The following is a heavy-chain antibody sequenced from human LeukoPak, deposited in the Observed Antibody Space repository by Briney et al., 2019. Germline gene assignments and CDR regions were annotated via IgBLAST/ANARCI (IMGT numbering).Heavy chain of an antibody. V-gene: IGHV4-59*08. Sequence: SETLSLTCTVSGGPITSYYWSWIRQPPGKGLEWIGYIHFSGSTEYNPSLKSRVTISVDTSNNQFSLKLTSVTAADTAIYYCARVHRRGFGEIFIDYWSQGTLVTVSS. CDR2: IHFSGST. J-gene: IGHJ4*02. CDR1: GGPITSYY. D-gene: IGHD3-10*01. CDR3: ARVHRRGFGEIFIDY.